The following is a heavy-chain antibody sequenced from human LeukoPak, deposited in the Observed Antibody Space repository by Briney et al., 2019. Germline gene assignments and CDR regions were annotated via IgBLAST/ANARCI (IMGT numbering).Heavy chain of an antibody. CDR2: ICYSGST. CDR3: ARDVLWNDAHRWFDP. D-gene: IGHD1-1*01. V-gene: IGHV4-39*07. CDR1: GGSISSSSYY. J-gene: IGHJ5*02. Sequence: SETLSLTCTVSGGSISSSSYYWGWIRQPPGKGLEWIGSICYSGSTYYNPSLKSRVTISVDTSKNQFSLKLSSVTAADTAVYYCARDVLWNDAHRWFDPWGQGTLVTVSS.